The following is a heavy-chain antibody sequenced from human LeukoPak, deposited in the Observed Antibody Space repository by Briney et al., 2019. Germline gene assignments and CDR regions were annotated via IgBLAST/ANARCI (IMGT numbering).Heavy chain of an antibody. D-gene: IGHD6-19*01. J-gene: IGHJ4*02. Sequence: GGSLRLSCAASAFTFSTYAMSWVRQAPGKGLDWVSAISDSGGSTYYADSVKGRFTISRDNSKNTLYLQMNSLRAEDTAVYYCARGLPGRGWNLYYFDYWGQGTLVTVSS. V-gene: IGHV3-23*01. CDR2: ISDSGGST. CDR1: AFTFSTYA. CDR3: ARGLPGRGWNLYYFDY.